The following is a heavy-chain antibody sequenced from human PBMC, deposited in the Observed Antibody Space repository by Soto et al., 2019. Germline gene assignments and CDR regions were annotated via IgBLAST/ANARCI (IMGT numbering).Heavy chain of an antibody. V-gene: IGHV1-2*02. Sequence: ASVKVSCEASGYTFTGYYMHRVLQAPGQGLEWMGWINPNSGGTNYAQKFQGRVTMTRDTSISTAYMELSRLRSDDTAVYYCARPMGIAAAGDYWGQGTLVTVSS. CDR3: ARPMGIAAAGDY. J-gene: IGHJ4*02. CDR1: GYTFTGYY. D-gene: IGHD6-13*01. CDR2: INPNSGGT.